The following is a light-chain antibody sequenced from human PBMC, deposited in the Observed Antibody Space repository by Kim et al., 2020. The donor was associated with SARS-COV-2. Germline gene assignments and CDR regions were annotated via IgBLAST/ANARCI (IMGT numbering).Light chain of an antibody. CDR2: GKN. V-gene: IGLV3-19*01. J-gene: IGLJ3*02. CDR1: SLRSYY. CDR3: ISRDSSGNHWV. Sequence: SSELTQDPAVSVALGQTVRITCQGDSLRSYYASWYQQKPGQAPVLVIYGKNNRPSGIPDRFSGSSSGNTASLTITGAQAEDEADYYCISRDSSGNHWVFGGGTKLTVL.